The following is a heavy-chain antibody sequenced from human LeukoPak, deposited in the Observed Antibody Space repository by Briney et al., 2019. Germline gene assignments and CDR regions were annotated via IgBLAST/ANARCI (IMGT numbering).Heavy chain of an antibody. CDR1: GGTSSSYA. Sequence: ASVKVSCKASGGTSSSYAISWVRQAPGQGLEWVGRIIPILGIANYAQKFQGRVTITADKSTSTAYMELSSLRSEDTAVYYCARLWFGELSPSFDYWGQGTLVTVSS. CDR3: ARLWFGELSPSFDY. V-gene: IGHV1-69*04. J-gene: IGHJ4*02. CDR2: IIPILGIA. D-gene: IGHD3-10*01.